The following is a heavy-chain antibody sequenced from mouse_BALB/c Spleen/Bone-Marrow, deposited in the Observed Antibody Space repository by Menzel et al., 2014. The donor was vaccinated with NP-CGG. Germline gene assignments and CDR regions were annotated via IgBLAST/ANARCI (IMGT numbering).Heavy chain of an antibody. Sequence: VQLQQSGPELVKPGASVKISCKASGYSFTGYFINWMKQSHGKSLEWIGRINPYNGDPFYNQKFKGKATLTVDKSSSTAHMELLSLTSEDSAVYYCGRGNYDYDSWFGYWGQGTLVTVSA. D-gene: IGHD2-4*01. CDR3: GRGNYDYDSWFGY. J-gene: IGHJ3*01. CDR1: GYSFTGYF. CDR2: INPYNGDP. V-gene: IGHV1-37*01.